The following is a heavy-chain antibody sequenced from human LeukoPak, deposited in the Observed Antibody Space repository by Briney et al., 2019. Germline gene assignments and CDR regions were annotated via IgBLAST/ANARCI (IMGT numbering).Heavy chain of an antibody. D-gene: IGHD5-18*01. V-gene: IGHV3-48*01. CDR3: AREVDTAMVDY. J-gene: IGHJ4*02. CDR1: GFTFSSYS. CDR2: ISSSSSTI. Sequence: GGSLRLSCAASGFTFSSYSMNWVRQAPGKGLEWVSYISSSSSTIYYADSVKGRFTISRDNAKNSLYLQMNSLRAEDTAVYYCAREVDTAMVDYWGQGTLVTVSS.